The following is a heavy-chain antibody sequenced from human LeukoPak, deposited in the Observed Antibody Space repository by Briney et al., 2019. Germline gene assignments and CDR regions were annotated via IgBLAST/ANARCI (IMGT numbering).Heavy chain of an antibody. CDR1: GFTFSSFS. J-gene: IGHJ4*02. V-gene: IGHV3-21*01. Sequence: GGSLRLSCAASGFTFSSFSMIWVRQAPGKGLEWVSSTSSSSAYTFYAESGKGRFTISRDNSKNTLYLQMNSLRAEDTAVYYCVSGYAIGGYFDYWGQGTLVTVSS. D-gene: IGHD5-12*01. CDR2: TSSSSAYT. CDR3: VSGYAIGGYFDY.